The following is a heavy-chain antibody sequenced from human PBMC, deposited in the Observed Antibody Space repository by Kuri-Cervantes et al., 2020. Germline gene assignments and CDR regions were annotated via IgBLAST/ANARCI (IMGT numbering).Heavy chain of an antibody. J-gene: IGHJ6*02. Sequence: SLKISCAASGFTFDDYAMHWVRQAPGKGLEWVSGINWNSGSIGYADSVKGRFTISRDNAKNSLYLQMNSLRAEDTALYYCAKMSGSGWKMGYYGMDVWGQGTTVTVSS. CDR1: GFTFDDYA. CDR3: AKMSGSGWKMGYYGMDV. D-gene: IGHD6-19*01. CDR2: INWNSGSI. V-gene: IGHV3-9*01.